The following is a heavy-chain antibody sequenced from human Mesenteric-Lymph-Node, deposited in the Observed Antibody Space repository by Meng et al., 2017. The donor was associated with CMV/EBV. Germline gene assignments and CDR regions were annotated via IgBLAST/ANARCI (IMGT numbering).Heavy chain of an antibody. V-gene: IGHV3-74*01. CDR2: ISSDGNIT. J-gene: IGHJ4*02. D-gene: IGHD5-12*01. CDR3: ARDQSNVDIVATMGFDY. CDR1: GFTFSSYW. Sequence: GESLKISCAASGFTFSSYWMHWVRQAPGKGLVWVSRISSDGNITSYADSVKGRFTISRDNAKNSLYLQMNSLRAEDTAVYYCARDQSNVDIVATMGFDYWGQGTLVTVSS.